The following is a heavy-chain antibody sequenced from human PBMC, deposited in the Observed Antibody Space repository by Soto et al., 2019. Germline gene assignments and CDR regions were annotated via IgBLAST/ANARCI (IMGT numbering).Heavy chain of an antibody. Sequence: QVQLQESGPGLVKPSQTLSLTCTVSGGFISSGGYYWSWIRQHPGKGLEWIGYIVQSGSMYYKASLKSRVTISIDTSKNQFSLKLTSVTAADTAVYYCARGTDTWFFDLWGRGTLVTVSS. CDR2: IVQSGSM. CDR1: GGFISSGGYY. D-gene: IGHD3-9*01. CDR3: ARGTDTWFFDL. V-gene: IGHV4-31*03. J-gene: IGHJ2*01.